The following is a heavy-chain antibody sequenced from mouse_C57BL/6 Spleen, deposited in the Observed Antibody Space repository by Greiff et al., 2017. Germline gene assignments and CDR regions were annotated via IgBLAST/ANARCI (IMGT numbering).Heavy chain of an antibody. J-gene: IGHJ3*01. Sequence: VQLQQSGPELVKPGASVKISCKASGYTFTDYYMNWVKQSHGKSLEWIGDINPNNGGTSYNQKFKGKATLTVDKSSSTAYMELRSLTSEDSAVYYCAIYYDYLPFAYWGQGTLVTVSA. D-gene: IGHD2-4*01. V-gene: IGHV1-26*01. CDR3: AIYYDYLPFAY. CDR2: INPNNGGT. CDR1: GYTFTDYY.